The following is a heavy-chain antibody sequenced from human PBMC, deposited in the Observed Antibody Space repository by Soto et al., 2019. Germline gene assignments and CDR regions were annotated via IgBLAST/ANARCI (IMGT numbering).Heavy chain of an antibody. CDR1: GYTFTSYG. Sequence: ASVKVSCKASGYTFTSYGISWVRQAPGQGLEWMGWISAYNGNTNYAQKLQGRVTMTTDTSTSTAYMELRSLRSDDTDVYYCARDSVRYYDILTGYVEQEYYYYMDVWGKGTTVTVSS. J-gene: IGHJ6*03. D-gene: IGHD3-9*01. CDR2: ISAYNGNT. V-gene: IGHV1-18*01. CDR3: ARDSVRYYDILTGYVEQEYYYYMDV.